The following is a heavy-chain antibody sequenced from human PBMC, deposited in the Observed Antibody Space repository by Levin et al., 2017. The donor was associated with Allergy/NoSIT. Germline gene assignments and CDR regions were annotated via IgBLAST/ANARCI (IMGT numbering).Heavy chain of an antibody. CDR2: INPSGGST. CDR3: AREAPGASDGRFDY. Sequence: GESLKISCKASGYTFTSYYMHWVHTAQGQGLEWMGIINPSGGSTSYAQKFQGRVTMTRDTSTSTVYMELSSLRSEDTAVYYCAREAPGASDGRFDYWGQGTLVTVSS. J-gene: IGHJ4*02. CDR1: GYTFTSYY. D-gene: IGHD2-21*02. V-gene: IGHV1-46*01.